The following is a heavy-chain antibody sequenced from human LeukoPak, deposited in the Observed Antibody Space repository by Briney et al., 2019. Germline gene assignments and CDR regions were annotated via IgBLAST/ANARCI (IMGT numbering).Heavy chain of an antibody. CDR3: ARESSSGWYFFDY. Sequence: GGSLRLSCVASGFTFGKYWMSWVRQAPGKGLEWVAVISYDGSNKYYADSVKGRFTISRDNSKNTLYLQMNSLRAEDTAVYYCARESSSGWYFFDYWGQGTLVTVSS. V-gene: IGHV3-30*03. CDR1: GFTFGKYW. D-gene: IGHD6-19*01. J-gene: IGHJ4*02. CDR2: ISYDGSNK.